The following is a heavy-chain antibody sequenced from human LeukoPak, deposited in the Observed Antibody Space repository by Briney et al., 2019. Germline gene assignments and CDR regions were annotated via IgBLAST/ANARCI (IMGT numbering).Heavy chain of an antibody. V-gene: IGHV3-30*18. CDR1: GFAFSYYV. D-gene: IGHD5-18*01. J-gene: IGHJ4*02. CDR3: ANEPRGYSYGGLDY. CDR2: ISYDGSNK. Sequence: GGSLRLSCEASGFAFSYYVIHWVRQAPGKGLEWVAVISYDGSNKYYADSVKGRFTISRDNSKNTLYLQMNSLRAEDTAVYYCANEPRGYSYGGLDYWGQGTLVTVSS.